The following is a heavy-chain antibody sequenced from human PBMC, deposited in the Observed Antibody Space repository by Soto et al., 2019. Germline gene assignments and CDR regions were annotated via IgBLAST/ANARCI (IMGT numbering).Heavy chain of an antibody. J-gene: IGHJ4*02. CDR1: GGTFSSYT. CDR2: IIPILGIA. CDR3: ASRSSTEAYCGGDCQYYFDY. V-gene: IGHV1-69*02. D-gene: IGHD2-21*02. Sequence: QVQLVQSGAEVKKPGSSVKVSCKASGGTFSSYTISWVRQAPGQGLEWMGRIIPILGIANYAQKFQGRVTITADKSTSTAYMELSSLRSEDTAVYYCASRSSTEAYCGGDCQYYFDYWGQGTLVTVSS.